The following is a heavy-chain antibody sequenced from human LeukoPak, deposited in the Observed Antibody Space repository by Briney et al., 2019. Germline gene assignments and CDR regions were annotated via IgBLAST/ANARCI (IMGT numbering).Heavy chain of an antibody. CDR1: GGSFSGYY. J-gene: IGHJ4*02. Sequence: PSETLSLTCAVYGGSFSGYYWSWIRQPPGKGLEWIGEINHSGSTNYKLSLKSRVTISVDTSKNQFSLKLSSVTAADTAVYYCARGNATVVSSLYYFDYWGQGTLVTVSS. V-gene: IGHV4-34*01. D-gene: IGHD4-23*01. CDR3: ARGNATVVSSLYYFDY. CDR2: INHSGST.